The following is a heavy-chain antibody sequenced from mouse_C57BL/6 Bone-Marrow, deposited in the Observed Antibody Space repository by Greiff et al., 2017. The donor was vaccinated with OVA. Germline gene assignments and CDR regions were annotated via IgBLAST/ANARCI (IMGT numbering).Heavy chain of an antibody. CDR2: ISTYYGDA. Sequence: VQGVESGPELVRPGVSVTISCTGSGYTFTDYAMHWVKQSHAKSLEWLGVISTYYGDASYNQKFKDKATMTVDKSSSTAYMELARLTSEDSAVYYCAQGTRITTVVDYWGQGTTLTVSS. CDR1: GYTFTDYA. CDR3: AQGTRITTVVDY. V-gene: IGHV1-67*01. D-gene: IGHD1-1*01. J-gene: IGHJ2*01.